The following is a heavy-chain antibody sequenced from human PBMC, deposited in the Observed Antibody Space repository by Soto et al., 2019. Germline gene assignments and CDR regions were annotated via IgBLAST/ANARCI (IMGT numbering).Heavy chain of an antibody. CDR2: ISYDGSNK. D-gene: IGHD2-15*01. J-gene: IGHJ1*01. CDR3: ARPVEVVVAAMTGRYFQH. Sequence: QVQLVESGGGVVQPGRSLRLSCAASGFTFSSYAMHWVRQAPGKGLEWVAVISYDGSNKYYADSVKGRFTISRDNSKNTLYLQMNSLRAEDTAVYYCARPVEVVVAAMTGRYFQHWGQGTLVTVSS. V-gene: IGHV3-30-3*01. CDR1: GFTFSSYA.